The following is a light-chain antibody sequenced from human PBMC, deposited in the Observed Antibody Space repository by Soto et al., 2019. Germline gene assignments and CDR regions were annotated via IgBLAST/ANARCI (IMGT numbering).Light chain of an antibody. CDR2: AVT. J-gene: IGLJ2*01. Sequence: QSALTQPPSASGSPGQSVTISCTGSSSDVGAYDYVSWYQQHPGKAPKLMVYAVTKRPSGVPDRFSGSKSGNTASLTVSGLQADDEAHCYCSSYVGNNNLVFGGGTKLTVL. V-gene: IGLV2-8*01. CDR1: SSDVGAYDY. CDR3: SSYVGNNNLV.